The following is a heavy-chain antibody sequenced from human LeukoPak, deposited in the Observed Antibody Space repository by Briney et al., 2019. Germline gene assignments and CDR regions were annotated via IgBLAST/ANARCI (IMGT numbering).Heavy chain of an antibody. Sequence: PGGPLRLSCAASGFTFSSYAMSWVRQAPGKGLEWVSAMSGSGGSKYYADSVKGRFTISRDNSKNTLYLQMNSLRAEDTAVYYCAKDAMVRGVIFAFDIWGQGTMVTVSS. J-gene: IGHJ3*02. CDR2: MSGSGGSK. CDR1: GFTFSSYA. D-gene: IGHD3-10*01. V-gene: IGHV3-23*01. CDR3: AKDAMVRGVIFAFDI.